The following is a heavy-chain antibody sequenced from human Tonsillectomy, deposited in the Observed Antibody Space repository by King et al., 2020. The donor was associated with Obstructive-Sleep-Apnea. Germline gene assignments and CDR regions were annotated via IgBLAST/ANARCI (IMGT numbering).Heavy chain of an antibody. CDR2: IYYSGST. J-gene: IGHJ4*02. V-gene: IGHV4-4*02. Sequence: QESESGPGLVKPSGTLSLTCAVSGVSITSTNWWSWVRQPPGKGLEWIGQIYYSGSTLYNPSLKSRVTISLDKSKNQFSLRLRSVTAAETAVYYCARAGGYDRSGGYDHWGQGTLVTVSS. CDR1: GVSITSTNW. CDR3: ARAGGYDRSGGYDH. D-gene: IGHD5-12*01.